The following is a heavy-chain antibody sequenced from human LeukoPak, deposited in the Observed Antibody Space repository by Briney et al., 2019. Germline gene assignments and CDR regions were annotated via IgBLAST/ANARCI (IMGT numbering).Heavy chain of an antibody. CDR2: IYYSGST. V-gene: IGHV4-30-4*01. CDR3: ARGQQRWLQVADLDY. J-gene: IGHJ4*02. CDR1: GGSISSGDYY. Sequence: SETLSLTCTVSGGSISSGDYYWSWIRQPPGKGLEWIGYIYYSGSTYYNPSLKSRVTISVDTSKNQFSLKLSSVTAADTAVYYCARGQQRWLQVADLDYWGQGTLVTVSS. D-gene: IGHD5-24*01.